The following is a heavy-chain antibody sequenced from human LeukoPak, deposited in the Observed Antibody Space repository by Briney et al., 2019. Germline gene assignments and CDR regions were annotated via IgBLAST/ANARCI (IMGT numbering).Heavy chain of an antibody. V-gene: IGHV3-21*01. Sequence: GGSLRLSCTASGFTFSSYSLNWVRQAPGKGLEWVSSVSTGSNYIYYADSVKGRFTISRDNDKNSLYLQMNSLRAEDTAMYYCANQDGRTVPTPRWGQGTLVTVPS. J-gene: IGHJ4*02. D-gene: IGHD4-23*01. CDR3: ANQDGRTVPTPR. CDR1: GFTFSSYS. CDR2: VSTGSNYI.